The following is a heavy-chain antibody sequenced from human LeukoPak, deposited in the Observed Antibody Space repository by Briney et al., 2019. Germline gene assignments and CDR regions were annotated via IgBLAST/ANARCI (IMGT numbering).Heavy chain of an antibody. V-gene: IGHV3-23*01. Sequence: GGSLRLSCAASGFTFSSYAMSWVRQAPGKGLEWVSAISGTGGSTYYADSVKGRFTISRDNSKNTLYLQMNSLRAEDTAVYFCAKGGAAAGKFDYWGQGTLVTVSA. D-gene: IGHD6-13*01. CDR2: ISGTGGST. CDR1: GFTFSSYA. J-gene: IGHJ4*02. CDR3: AKGGAAAGKFDY.